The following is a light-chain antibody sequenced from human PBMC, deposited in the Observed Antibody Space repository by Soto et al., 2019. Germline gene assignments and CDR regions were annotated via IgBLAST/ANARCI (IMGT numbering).Light chain of an antibody. V-gene: IGLV2-14*01. J-gene: IGLJ2*01. CDR1: SSDVGAYDY. CDR2: KVS. CDR3: SSYTTGSLVV. Sequence: QSALTQAASVSGSPGQSITISCTGTSSDVGAYDYVTWYQQHPGKAPKVMIYKVSNRPSGVSNRFSGSKSGNTASLTISGLQAEDEADYYCSSYTTGSLVVFIGGTKLTVL.